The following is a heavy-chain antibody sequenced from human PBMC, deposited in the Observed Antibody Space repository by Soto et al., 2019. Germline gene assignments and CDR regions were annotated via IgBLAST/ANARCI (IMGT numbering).Heavy chain of an antibody. D-gene: IGHD4-4*01. V-gene: IGHV3-13*01. CDR3: ARERITTSAWDALDV. CDR1: GSTLSNYD. Sequence: GGSLRLSCAPSGSTLSNYDMHWVRQPAGKGLEWVSAIGIGGDTYYAGSVKGRFTISRENAKNSLYLQMNSLRAEDTALYYCARERITTSAWDALDVWGQGTMVTVSS. CDR2: IGIGGDT. J-gene: IGHJ3*01.